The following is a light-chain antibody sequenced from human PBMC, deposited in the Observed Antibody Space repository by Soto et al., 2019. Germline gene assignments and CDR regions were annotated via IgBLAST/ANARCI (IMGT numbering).Light chain of an antibody. CDR1: SSNIGSNP. J-gene: IGLJ2*01. V-gene: IGLV1-44*01. CDR3: AAWDDSLSGYVT. Sequence: QSVLTQPPSASGTPGQRVTISCSGSSSNIGSNPVSWYQQLPGTTPKLLIYSNTQRPSGVPDRFSGSKSGTSASLAISGLQSEDGADYYCAAWDDSLSGYVTFGGGTKLTVL. CDR2: SNT.